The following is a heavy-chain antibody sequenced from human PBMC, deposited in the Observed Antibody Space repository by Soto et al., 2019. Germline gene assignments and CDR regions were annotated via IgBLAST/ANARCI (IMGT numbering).Heavy chain of an antibody. D-gene: IGHD1-26*01. CDR3: ARGQVGATIAPFDY. CDR1: GGSFSGYY. V-gene: IGHV4-34*01. Sequence: QVQLQQWGAGLLKPSETLSLTCAVYGGSFSGYYWSWIRQPPGKGLEWIGEINHSGSTNYNPSLKSRVTISVDTSKNQFSLKLSSVTAADTAVHYCARGQVGATIAPFDYWGQGTLVTVSS. CDR2: INHSGST. J-gene: IGHJ4*02.